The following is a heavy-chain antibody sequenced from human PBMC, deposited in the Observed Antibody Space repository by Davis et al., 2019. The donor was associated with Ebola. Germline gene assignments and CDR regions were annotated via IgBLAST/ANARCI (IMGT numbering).Heavy chain of an antibody. J-gene: IGHJ4*02. CDR2: MYSSGRT. Sequence: SETLSLTCNVSGASISSGYFSWSWVRQPAGKGLEWIGHMYSSGRTKYNPSLESPVTISQDTSKNQFSLRLNSVTAADTAMYFCARDRHDSGAFGFWGQGILVTVSS. CDR3: ARDRHDSGAFGF. V-gene: IGHV4-61*09. D-gene: IGHD3-22*01. CDR1: GASISSGYFS.